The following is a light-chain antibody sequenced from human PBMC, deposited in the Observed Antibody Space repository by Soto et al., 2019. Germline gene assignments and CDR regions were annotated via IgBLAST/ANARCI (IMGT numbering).Light chain of an antibody. CDR3: QSYDSSLSGSV. J-gene: IGLJ7*01. CDR1: SSNIGAGYD. Sequence: QSVLTQPASVSGAPGQRVTISCTGSSSNIGAGYDVHWYQQLPGTAPKLLIYGNSNRPSGVPDRFSGSKSGTSASLAITRLQAEEEADYYCQSYDSSLSGSVFGGGTQLTVL. CDR2: GNS. V-gene: IGLV1-40*01.